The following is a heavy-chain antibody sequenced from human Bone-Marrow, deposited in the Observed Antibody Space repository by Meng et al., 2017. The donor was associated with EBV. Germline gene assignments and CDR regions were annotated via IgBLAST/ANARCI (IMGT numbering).Heavy chain of an antibody. J-gene: IGHJ4*02. CDR1: GGSITTPNSY. V-gene: IGHV4-39*07. Sequence: QLQLQESGPGLVKPSESLSVICTVSGGSITTPNSYWGWIRQPPGKGLEWIGTFYSVTTTFYNPSLRGRLIISVDTSKNQFSLRLTSVTAADTAVYYCVRGYDYGDYVDYWGQGTLVTVSS. D-gene: IGHD4-17*01. CDR3: VRGYDYGDYVDY. CDR2: FYSVTTT.